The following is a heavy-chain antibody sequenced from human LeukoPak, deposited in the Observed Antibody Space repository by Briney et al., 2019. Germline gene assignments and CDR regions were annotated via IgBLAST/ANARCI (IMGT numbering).Heavy chain of an antibody. CDR2: ISAYNGNT. D-gene: IGHD3-9*01. J-gene: IGHJ4*02. Sequence: ASVKVSCKASGYTFTSYGISWVRQAPGQGLGWMGWISAYNGNTNYAQKLQGRVTMTTDTSTSTAYMELRSLRSDDTAVYYCASSPTHYDILTGYFHWGQGTLVTVSS. CDR3: ASSPTHYDILTGYFH. CDR1: GYTFTSYG. V-gene: IGHV1-18*01.